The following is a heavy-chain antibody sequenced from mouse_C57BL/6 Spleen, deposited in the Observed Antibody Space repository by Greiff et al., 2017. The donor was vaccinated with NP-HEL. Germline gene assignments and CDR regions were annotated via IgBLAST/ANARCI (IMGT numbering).Heavy chain of an antibody. V-gene: IGHV1-81*01. CDR3: AGYYGSSYLFAY. J-gene: IGHJ3*01. CDR2: ISPRSGNT. D-gene: IGHD1-1*01. Sequence: VQLQQSGAELVRPGASVKLSCKASGYTFTSYGISWVKQRTGQGLEWIGEISPRSGNTYYNEKFKGKATLTADKSSSTAYMELRSLTSEDSAVYFCAGYYGSSYLFAYWGQGTLVTVSA. CDR1: GYTFTSYG.